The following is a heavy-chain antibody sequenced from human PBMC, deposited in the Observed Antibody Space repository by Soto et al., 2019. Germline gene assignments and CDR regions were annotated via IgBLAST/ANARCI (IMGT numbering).Heavy chain of an antibody. J-gene: IGHJ4*02. CDR3: VNGGWLGD. D-gene: IGHD6-19*01. CDR2: INSDGSVT. V-gene: IGHV3-74*01. CDR1: GFTFSSHW. Sequence: EVQLVESGGALVQSGGSLRLSCAASGFTFSSHWMHWARQAPGKGLVWVSHINSDGSVTIYADSVKGRFTISRDNAKNTLHLQMNSLRAEDTAVYYCVNGGWLGDWGQGTLVTVSS.